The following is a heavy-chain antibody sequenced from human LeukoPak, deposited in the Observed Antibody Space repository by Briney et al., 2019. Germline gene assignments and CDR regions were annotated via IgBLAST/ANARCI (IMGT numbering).Heavy chain of an antibody. Sequence: ASVKVSCKASGYTFTSYDINWVRQATGQGLEWMGWMNPNSGNTGYAQKFQGRVTMTRNTSISTAYMELSSLPSEDTAVYYCARGSASGWYTWFDPWGQGTLVTVSS. CDR3: ARGSASGWYTWFDP. J-gene: IGHJ5*02. CDR1: GYTFTSYD. D-gene: IGHD6-19*01. V-gene: IGHV1-8*01. CDR2: MNPNSGNT.